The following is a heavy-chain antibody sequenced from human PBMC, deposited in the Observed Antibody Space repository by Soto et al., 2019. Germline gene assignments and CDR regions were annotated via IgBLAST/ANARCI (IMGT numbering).Heavy chain of an antibody. CDR1: GGSISSSSYY. CDR2: IYYSGST. CDR3: ASTIVATITPNPHFDY. D-gene: IGHD5-12*01. Sequence: QLQLQESGPGLVKPSETLSLTCTVSGGSISSSSYYWGWIRQPPGKGLEWIGSIYYSGSTYYNPSLKSRVTISVDTSKNQFSLKLSSVTAADTAVYYCASTIVATITPNPHFDYWGQGTLVTVSS. V-gene: IGHV4-39*01. J-gene: IGHJ4*02.